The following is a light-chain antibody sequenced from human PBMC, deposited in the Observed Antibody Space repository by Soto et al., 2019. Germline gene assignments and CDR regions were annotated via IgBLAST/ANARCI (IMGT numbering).Light chain of an antibody. V-gene: IGKV3-20*01. Sequence: TQSPGTLSLSPGERATLSCSASQSVSSSYLAWYQQKPGQAPRLLIYGASSRATGIPDRFSGSGSGTDFTLTISRLEPEDFAVYYCQQYDSSLWTFGQGTKVDIK. CDR1: QSVSSSY. CDR2: GAS. J-gene: IGKJ1*01. CDR3: QQYDSSLWT.